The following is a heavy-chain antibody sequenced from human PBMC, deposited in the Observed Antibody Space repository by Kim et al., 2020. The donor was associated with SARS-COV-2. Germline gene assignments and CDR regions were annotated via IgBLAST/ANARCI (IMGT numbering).Heavy chain of an antibody. J-gene: IGHJ4*01. CDR1: GFTFSSYA. Sequence: GGSLRLSCAASGFTFSSYAMHWVRQAPGKGLEWVAVISYDGSNKYYADSVKGRFTISRDNSKNTLYLQMNSLRAEDTAVYYCARDFSYCSSTSCYGYYF. V-gene: IGHV3-30*04. D-gene: IGHD2-2*01. CDR2: ISYDGSNK. CDR3: ARDFSYCSSTSCYGYYF.